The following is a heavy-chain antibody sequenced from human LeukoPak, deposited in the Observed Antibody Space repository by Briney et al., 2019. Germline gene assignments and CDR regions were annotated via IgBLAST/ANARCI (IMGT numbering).Heavy chain of an antibody. CDR3: AKISGWYGDY. D-gene: IGHD6-13*01. Sequence: GGSRRLSCAASGFTFSGYEMIWVRQAPGKGLEWVSYTSSGGGTTYYADSVKGRFTTSRDNTKNSLYLQMNSLRAEDTAVYYCAKISGWYGDYWGQGTLVTVSS. CDR1: GFTFSGYE. CDR2: TSSGGGTT. V-gene: IGHV3-48*03. J-gene: IGHJ4*02.